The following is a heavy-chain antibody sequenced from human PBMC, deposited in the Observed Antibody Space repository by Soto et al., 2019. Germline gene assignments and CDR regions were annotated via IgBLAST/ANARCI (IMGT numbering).Heavy chain of an antibody. D-gene: IGHD5-12*01. CDR2: VKDGGHT. V-gene: IGHV4-34*01. CDR1: GGSLSGYY. J-gene: IGHJ4*02. CDR3: ARGQEGVVATH. Sequence: QVQLQQWGAGLLKPSETLSLNCAVTGGSLSGYYRSWIRQPPGKGLEWIGEVKDGGHTNYSPSLRGRVTISSDPSNNQFSLRLNSVTAADTGVYYCARGQEGVVATHWDQGSLVTVSS.